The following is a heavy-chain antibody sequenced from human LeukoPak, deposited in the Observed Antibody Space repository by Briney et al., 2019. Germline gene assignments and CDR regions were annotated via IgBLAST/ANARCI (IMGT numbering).Heavy chain of an antibody. J-gene: IGHJ4*02. D-gene: IGHD2-2*01. CDR1: GYTFTGYY. V-gene: IGHV1-2*02. CDR2: INPNSGGT. Sequence: ASVKVSCKASGYTFTGYYMHWVRQAPGQGLEWMGWINPNSGGTNYAQKFQGRVTMTRDTSISTAYMELCRLRSDDTAVYYCARESRGDIVVVPAAPDRTILGGLDYWGQGTLVTVSS. CDR3: ARESRGDIVVVPAAPDRTILGGLDY.